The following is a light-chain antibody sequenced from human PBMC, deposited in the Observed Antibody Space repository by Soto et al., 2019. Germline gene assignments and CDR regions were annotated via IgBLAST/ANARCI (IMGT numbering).Light chain of an antibody. V-gene: IGKV3-20*01. Sequence: EIVLTQSPGTLSLSPGERATLSCRASQSVTSSYLAWYQQKPGQAPRLLIYGASSRATGIPDRFSGSGSGTDFTLTISRLEPEDFALYYCQQYGSSPGTFGQGTKVEMK. CDR2: GAS. CDR1: QSVTSSY. CDR3: QQYGSSPGT. J-gene: IGKJ1*01.